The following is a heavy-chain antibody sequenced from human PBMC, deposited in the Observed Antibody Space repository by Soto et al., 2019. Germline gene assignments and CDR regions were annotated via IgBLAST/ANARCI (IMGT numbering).Heavy chain of an antibody. J-gene: IGHJ6*02. V-gene: IGHV3-23*01. D-gene: IGHD4-17*01. CDR3: AKDLKATVTTRSFYYYDGMAV. CDR2: ISGSGGST. Sequence: PGGSLRLSCAASGFTFSSYAMSWVRQAPGKGLEWVSAISGSGGSTYYADSVKGRFTISRDNSKNTLYLQMNSLRAEDTAVYYCAKDLKATVTTRSFYYYDGMAVCGQGTTVIVS. CDR1: GFTFSSYA.